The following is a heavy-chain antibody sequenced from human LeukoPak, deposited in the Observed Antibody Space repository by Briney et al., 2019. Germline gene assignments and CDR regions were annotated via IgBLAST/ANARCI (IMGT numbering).Heavy chain of an antibody. V-gene: IGHV1-18*01. D-gene: IGHD4-17*01. J-gene: IGHJ3*02. CDR2: ISAYNGNT. CDR1: GYTFTTIG. Sequence: ASVKVSCKASGYTFTTIGISWVHQAPGKGLEWMGWISAYNGNTNYAQKLQGRVTMTTDTSTSTAYMELRSLRSDDTAVYYCARAYGDYPGYDAFDIWGQGTMVTVSS. CDR3: ARAYGDYPGYDAFDI.